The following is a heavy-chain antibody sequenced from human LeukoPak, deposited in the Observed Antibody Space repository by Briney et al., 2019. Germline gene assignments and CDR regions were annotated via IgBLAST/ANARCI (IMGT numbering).Heavy chain of an antibody. CDR2: INPNSGDT. Sequence: ASVKVSCKASGYTFTAYYMHWVRQAPGQGLEWMGWINPNSGDTNYAQKFQDRVTMTRDTSINTDYMELSRLRSDDTAIYYCARDRSTGATAGTLYWFDPWGQGTLVTVSS. V-gene: IGHV1-2*02. CDR3: ARDRSTGATAGTLYWFDP. D-gene: IGHD6-13*01. CDR1: GYTFTAYY. J-gene: IGHJ5*02.